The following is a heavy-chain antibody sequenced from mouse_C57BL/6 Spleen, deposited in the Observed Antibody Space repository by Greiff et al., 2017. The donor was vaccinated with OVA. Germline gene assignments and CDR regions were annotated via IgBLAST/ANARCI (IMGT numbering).Heavy chain of an antibody. D-gene: IGHD2-4*01. CDR2: INPNNGGT. CDR3: LYYDYYFDY. J-gene: IGHJ2*01. Sequence: EVKLVESGPELVKPGASVKISCKASGYTFTDYYMNWVKQSHGKSLEWIGDINPNNGGTSYNQKFKGKATLTVDKSSSTAYMELRSLTSEDSAVYYCLYYDYYFDYWGQGTTLTVSS. CDR1: GYTFTDYY. V-gene: IGHV1-26*01.